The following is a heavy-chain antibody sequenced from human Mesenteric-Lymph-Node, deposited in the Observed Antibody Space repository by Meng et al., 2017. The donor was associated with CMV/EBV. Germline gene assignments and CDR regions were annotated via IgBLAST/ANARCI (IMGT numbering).Heavy chain of an antibody. CDR3: ARGRIYSNYVDY. J-gene: IGHJ4*02. CDR2: IYYSGST. CDR1: HDSIRGYY. Sequence: SETLSLTCNISHDSIRGYYWSWIRQPPGKGLEWIGYIYYSGSTNYNPSLKSRVTISVDTSKNQFSLKLSSVTAADTAVYYCARGRIYSNYVDYWGQGTLVTVSS. D-gene: IGHD4-11*01. V-gene: IGHV4-59*01.